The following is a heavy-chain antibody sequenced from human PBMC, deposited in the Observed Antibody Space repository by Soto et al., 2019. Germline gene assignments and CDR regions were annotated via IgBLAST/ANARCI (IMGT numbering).Heavy chain of an antibody. Sequence: QVQLQESGPGLVKPSETLSLTCTVSGGSVSSGHYYWSLIRQPPGKGLEWIGYIYYSGSTGYNPSLRSRVTMSLDTSKNQFSLKLSSVTAADTAVYYCATGNSSGLFFDYWGQGTLVTVSS. CDR1: GGSVSSGHYY. V-gene: IGHV4-61*01. J-gene: IGHJ4*02. D-gene: IGHD6-19*01. CDR2: IYYSGST. CDR3: ATGNSSGLFFDY.